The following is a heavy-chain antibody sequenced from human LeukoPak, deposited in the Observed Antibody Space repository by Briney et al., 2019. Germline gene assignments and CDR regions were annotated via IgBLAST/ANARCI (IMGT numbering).Heavy chain of an antibody. CDR1: GFTFGSYS. CDR2: ISSSSSTI. V-gene: IGHV3-48*02. J-gene: IGHJ4*02. Sequence: GGSLRLSCAASGFTFGSYSMNWVRQAPEKGLEWVSHISSSSSTIYYADSVKGRFTISRDNAKNSLYLQMNSLRDEDTAVYYCARVYYDSSGYYYFDYWGQGTLVTVSS. D-gene: IGHD3-22*01. CDR3: ARVYYDSSGYYYFDY.